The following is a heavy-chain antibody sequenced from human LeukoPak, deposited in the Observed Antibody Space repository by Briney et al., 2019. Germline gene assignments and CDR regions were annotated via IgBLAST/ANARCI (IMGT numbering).Heavy chain of an antibody. J-gene: IGHJ4*02. Sequence: TSETLSLTCTVSGGSISSSSYYWGWIRQPPGKGLEWIGSIYYSGSTYYNPSLKSRVTISVDTSKNQFSLKLSSVTAADTAVYYCARDSGYSRSIDYWGQGTLVTVSS. CDR3: ARDSGYSRSIDY. D-gene: IGHD6-13*01. V-gene: IGHV4-39*07. CDR2: IYYSGST. CDR1: GGSISSSSYY.